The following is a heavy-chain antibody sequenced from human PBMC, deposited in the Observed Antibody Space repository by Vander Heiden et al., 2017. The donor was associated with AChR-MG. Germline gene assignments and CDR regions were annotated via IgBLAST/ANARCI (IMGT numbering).Heavy chain of an antibody. CDR2: ISGSGGST. D-gene: IGHD3-22*01. CDR3: AKGGYYDSSGYFFFPYFDY. V-gene: IGHV3-23*01. J-gene: IGHJ4*02. CDR1: GFTFSSYA. Sequence: EVQLLESGGGLVQPGGSLRLSCAASGFTFSSYAMSWVRQAPGKGLEWVSAISGSGGSTYYADSVKGRFTISRDNSKNTLYLQMNSLRAEDTAVYYCAKGGYYDSSGYFFFPYFDYWGQGTLVTVSS.